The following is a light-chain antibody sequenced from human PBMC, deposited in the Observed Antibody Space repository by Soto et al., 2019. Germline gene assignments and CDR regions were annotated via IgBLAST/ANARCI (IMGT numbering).Light chain of an antibody. CDR2: AAS. Sequence: TQMTQSPSSLSASVGDRVTITCQAGQDINKNLNWYQQKPGKAPKLLIFAASSLQSGVPSRFSGSRSGPDFTLTISSLQPEDFATYYCQQSYSSPPTFGQGTKVDIK. J-gene: IGKJ1*01. CDR3: QQSYSSPPT. CDR1: QDINKN. V-gene: IGKV1-39*01.